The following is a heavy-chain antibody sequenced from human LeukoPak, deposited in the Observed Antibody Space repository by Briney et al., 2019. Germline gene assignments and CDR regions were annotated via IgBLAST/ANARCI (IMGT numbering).Heavy chain of an antibody. CDR3: ARSDSGYDLRRYYFDY. J-gene: IGHJ4*02. Sequence: GSLRLSCAASGFTFDDYSMSWVRQAPGKGLEWVSGINWNGGSTGYADSVKGRFTISRDNSKNTLYLQMNSLRAEDTAVYYCARSDSGYDLRRYYFDYWGQGTLVTVSS. CDR1: GFTFDDYS. CDR2: INWNGGST. V-gene: IGHV3-20*04. D-gene: IGHD5-12*01.